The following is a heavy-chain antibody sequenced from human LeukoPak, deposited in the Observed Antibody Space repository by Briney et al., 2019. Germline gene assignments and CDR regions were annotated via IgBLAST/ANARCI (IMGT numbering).Heavy chain of an antibody. CDR1: GYTFTSYD. CDR3: ARRRSSSRNWFDP. D-gene: IGHD6-13*01. J-gene: IGHJ5*02. Sequence: ASVKVSCTASGYTFTSYDINWVRQATGQGLEWMGWMNPNSGNTGYAQKFQGRVTMTRNTSISTAYMELSSLRSEDTAVYYCARRRSSSRNWFDPWGQGTLVTVSS. V-gene: IGHV1-8*01. CDR2: MNPNSGNT.